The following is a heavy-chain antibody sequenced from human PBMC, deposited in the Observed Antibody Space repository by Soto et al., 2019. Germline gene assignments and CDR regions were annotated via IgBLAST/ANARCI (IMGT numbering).Heavy chain of an antibody. CDR1: GFTFSSYA. Sequence: PGGSLRLSCAASGFTFSSYAMSWVRQAPGKGLEWVSAISGSGGSTYYADSVKGRFTISRDNSKNTLYLQMNSLRAEDTAVYYCATSLIAAAGLYYFDYWGQGTLVTVYS. J-gene: IGHJ4*02. D-gene: IGHD6-13*01. V-gene: IGHV3-23*01. CDR3: ATSLIAAAGLYYFDY. CDR2: ISGSGGST.